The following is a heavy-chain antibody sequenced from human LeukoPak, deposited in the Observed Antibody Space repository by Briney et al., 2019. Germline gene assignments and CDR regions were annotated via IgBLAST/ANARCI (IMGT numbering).Heavy chain of an antibody. CDR2: INPSGGST. J-gene: IGHJ4*02. CDR3: ARYSSSYTAKFDY. D-gene: IGHD6-6*01. CDR1: GYIFTNYD. Sequence: VASVKVSCKASGYIFTNYDINWVQQATGQGLEWMGIINPSGGSTSYAQKFQGRVTMTRDTSTSTVYMELSSLRSEDTAVYYCARYSSSYTAKFDYWGQGTLVTVSS. V-gene: IGHV1-46*01.